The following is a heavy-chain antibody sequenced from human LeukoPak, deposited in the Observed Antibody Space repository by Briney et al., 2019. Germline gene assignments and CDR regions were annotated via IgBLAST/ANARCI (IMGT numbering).Heavy chain of an antibody. J-gene: IGHJ3*02. Sequence: GESLKIPCKGSGYSFTSYWIGWVRQMPGKGLEWMGIIYPGDSDTRYSPSFQGQVTISADKSISTAYLQWSSLKASDTAMYYCARPRHSPAVIIDAFDIWGQGTMVTVSS. V-gene: IGHV5-51*01. CDR2: IYPGDSDT. CDR3: ARPRHSPAVIIDAFDI. D-gene: IGHD2-2*02. CDR1: GYSFTSYW.